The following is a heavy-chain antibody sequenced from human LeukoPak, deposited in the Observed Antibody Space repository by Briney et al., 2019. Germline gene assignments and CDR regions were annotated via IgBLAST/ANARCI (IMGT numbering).Heavy chain of an antibody. V-gene: IGHV3-33*01. CDR1: GFTFSSYG. Sequence: GGSLRLSCAASGFTFSSYGMHWVRQAPGKGLEWVAVIWYDGSNEYYADSVKGRFTISRDNSKNTLYLQMSSLRAEDTAVYYCARETTVTQGPDYWGQGTLVTVSS. D-gene: IGHD4-17*01. CDR3: ARETTVTQGPDY. J-gene: IGHJ4*02. CDR2: IWYDGSNE.